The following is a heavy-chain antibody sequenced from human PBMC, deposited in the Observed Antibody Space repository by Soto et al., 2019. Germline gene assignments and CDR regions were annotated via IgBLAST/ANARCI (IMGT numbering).Heavy chain of an antibody. J-gene: IGHJ4*02. Sequence: QVQLVQSGAEVKKPGSSVKVSCKASGGTFSSYAISWVRQAPGQGLEWMGGIIPIFGTANYAQKFQGRVTITADESTSTAYMELSRLRSEDTAVYYCARDKYCSSTSCYTMGYFDYWGQGTLVTVSS. CDR3: ARDKYCSSTSCYTMGYFDY. D-gene: IGHD2-2*02. V-gene: IGHV1-69*01. CDR2: IIPIFGTA. CDR1: GGTFSSYA.